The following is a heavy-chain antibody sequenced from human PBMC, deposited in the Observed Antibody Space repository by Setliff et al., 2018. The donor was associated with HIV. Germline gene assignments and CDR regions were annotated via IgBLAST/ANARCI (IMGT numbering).Heavy chain of an antibody. J-gene: IGHJ4*02. CDR2: IKQDGTVI. V-gene: IGHV3-7*01. CDR1: GSTFSTYW. Sequence: GGSLRLSCTASGSTFSTYWMTWFRQAPGKGLEWVANIKQDGTVIRYLDSVKGRFTISRDNSKDTLYLQMNSLRAEDTAVYYCARPRTYCSGGSCYLGPDYWGQGTLVTVSS. D-gene: IGHD2-15*01. CDR3: ARPRTYCSGGSCYLGPDY.